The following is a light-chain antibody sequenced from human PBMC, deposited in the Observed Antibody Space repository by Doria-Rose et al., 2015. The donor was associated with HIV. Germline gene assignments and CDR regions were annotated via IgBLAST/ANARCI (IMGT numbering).Light chain of an antibody. CDR2: RTS. CDR3: QQSYSTVPFT. CDR1: QSIGSY. J-gene: IGKJ3*01. V-gene: IGKV1-39*01. Sequence: DIQVTQSPSSLSAYVGDRVTITCRASQSIGSYLSWYRQKAGKAPELLIYRTSTLHSGVPSRFSGSGSGTDFTLTITSLQSEDFGIYFCQQSYSTVPFTFGPGTKVEVK.